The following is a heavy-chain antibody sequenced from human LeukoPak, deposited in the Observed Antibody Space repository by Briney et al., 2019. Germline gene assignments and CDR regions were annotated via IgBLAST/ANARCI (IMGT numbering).Heavy chain of an antibody. CDR3: ATSESQTRFDY. CDR1: GYSFTSYW. J-gene: IGHJ4*02. V-gene: IGHV5-51*01. CDR2: IYPGDSDT. D-gene: IGHD1/OR15-1a*01. Sequence: GESLQISCKGSGYSFTSYWIGWVRQLPGKGLEWMGIIYPGDSDTRYSPSFQGQVTTSADKSISTAYLQWSSLKASDTAMYYCATSESQTRFDYWGQGTPVTVSS.